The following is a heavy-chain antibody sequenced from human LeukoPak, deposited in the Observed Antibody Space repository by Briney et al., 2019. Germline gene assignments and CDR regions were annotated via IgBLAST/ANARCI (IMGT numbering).Heavy chain of an antibody. D-gene: IGHD6-6*01. CDR2: IYTSGST. CDR1: GGSISSGSYY. V-gene: IGHV4-61*02. CDR3: ASSSSGDDAFDI. J-gene: IGHJ3*02. Sequence: SETLSLTCTVSGGSISSGSYYWSWIRQPAGKGLEWIGRIYTSGSTNYNPSLKSRVTISVDTSKNQFSLKLSSVTAADTAVYYCASSSSGDDAFDIWGQGTMVTVSS.